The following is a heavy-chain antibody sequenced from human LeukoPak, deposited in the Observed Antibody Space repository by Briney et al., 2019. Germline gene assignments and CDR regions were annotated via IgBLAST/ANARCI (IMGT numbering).Heavy chain of an antibody. J-gene: IGHJ5*02. D-gene: IGHD3-10*01. CDR2: IYYSGST. CDR1: GGSISSGDHY. Sequence: SETLSLACSVSGGSISSGDHYWSWIRQPPGKGLEWIGNIYYSGSTNYNASFKSRITISVDTSRNQFSLKLTSVTAADTAVYFCARDSALLWFGELDSWGQGTVVTVSS. V-gene: IGHV4-30-4*01. CDR3: ARDSALLWFGELDS.